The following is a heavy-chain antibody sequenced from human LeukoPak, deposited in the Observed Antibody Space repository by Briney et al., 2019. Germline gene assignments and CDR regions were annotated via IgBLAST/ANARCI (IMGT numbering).Heavy chain of an antibody. V-gene: IGHV3-74*01. CDR2: ISFDGADA. D-gene: IGHD1-7*01. CDR1: GFTFSGFW. CDR3: AVSNLMDP. J-gene: IGHJ5*02. Sequence: GGSLRLSCAASGFTFSGFWMHWVRQAPGKGLVWVSCISFDGADATYADSVKGPFTISRDNAKNTLHLQMDSLTVEDTAVYYCAVSNLMDPWGQGTLVTVSS.